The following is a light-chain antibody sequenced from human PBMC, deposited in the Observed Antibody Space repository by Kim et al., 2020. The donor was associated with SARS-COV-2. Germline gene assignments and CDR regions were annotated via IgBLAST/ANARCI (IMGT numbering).Light chain of an antibody. CDR1: QSVSTY. CDR2: DAS. J-gene: IGKJ4*01. CDR3: QQRSNWPPALT. Sequence: PGERAPLSCRASQSVSTYLAWYQQQPGQAPRLLIYDASNRATGVPARFSGSGSGTDFTLTISSLQSEDFAVYYCQQRSNWPPALTFGGGTKVDIK. V-gene: IGKV3-11*01.